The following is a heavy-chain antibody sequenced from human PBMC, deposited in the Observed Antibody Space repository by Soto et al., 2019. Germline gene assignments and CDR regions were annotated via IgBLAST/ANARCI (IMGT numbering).Heavy chain of an antibody. D-gene: IGHD6-13*01. CDR2: INPNSGGT. CDR1: GYTFTGYY. V-gene: IGHV1-2*04. CDR3: ARNIAAAGTYYYGMDV. Sequence: ASVKVSCKASGYTFTGYYMHWVRQAPGQVLEWMGWINPNSGGTNYAQKFQGWVTMTRDTSISTAYMELSRLRSDDTAVYYCARNIAAAGTYYYGMDVWGQGTTVTAP. J-gene: IGHJ6*02.